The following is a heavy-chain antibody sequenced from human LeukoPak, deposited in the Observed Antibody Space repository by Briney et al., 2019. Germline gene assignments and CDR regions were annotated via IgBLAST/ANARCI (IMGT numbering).Heavy chain of an antibody. CDR1: GGSIRSYY. CDR2: IYSSGTT. V-gene: IGHV4-4*07. J-gene: IGHJ4*02. CDR3: ARDGYTASYYSLDY. D-gene: IGHD1-26*01. Sequence: SDTLSLTCTVSGGSIRSYYWSWLRQPAGKGLESIGRIYSSGTTNYNPSLKSRVTMSVDMSTNQFSLRLSSVTAADTAIYYCARDGYTASYYSLDYWGQGILVTVSS.